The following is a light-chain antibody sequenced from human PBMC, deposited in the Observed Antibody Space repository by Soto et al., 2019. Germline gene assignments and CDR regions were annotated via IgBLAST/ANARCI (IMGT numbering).Light chain of an antibody. CDR1: QTVSRH. V-gene: IGKV3-15*01. CDR2: GAS. J-gene: IGKJ5*01. CDR3: QQYNDWPIT. Sequence: EIVMTQSPGTLSVSPGERATLSCRASQTVSRHLAWYQQKPGQAPRLLIFGASTRATGIPARFSGSGSGTEFTLTISSLQSEDFAVYYCQQYNDWPITFGQGTRLEIK.